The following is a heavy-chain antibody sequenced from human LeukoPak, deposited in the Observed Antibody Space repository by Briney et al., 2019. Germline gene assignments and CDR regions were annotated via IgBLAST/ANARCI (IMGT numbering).Heavy chain of an antibody. D-gene: IGHD4-17*01. CDR1: GFTFGDYA. V-gene: IGHV3-49*03. CDR3: TRENGDYAVDY. Sequence: GGSLRLSCTAAGFTFGDYAMSWFRQAPGKGQEWVGFIRSKAYGGTTEYAASVKGRFTISRDDSKSIAYLQMNSLKTEDTAVYYCTRENGDYAVDYWGQGTLVTVSS. CDR2: IRSKAYGGTT. J-gene: IGHJ4*02.